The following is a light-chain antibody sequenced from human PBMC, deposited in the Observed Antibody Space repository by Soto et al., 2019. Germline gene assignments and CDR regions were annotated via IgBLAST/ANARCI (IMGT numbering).Light chain of an antibody. Sequence: DIQMTQSPSSLSASVGDRVTITCRASQSISSYLNWYQQKPGKAPTLLIYAASSLQSGVPSRFSDSGSGTDFTLTISSLQPEDFATYYCQQSYSTPWTFGQGTKVEIK. CDR2: AAS. J-gene: IGKJ1*01. CDR3: QQSYSTPWT. V-gene: IGKV1-39*01. CDR1: QSISSY.